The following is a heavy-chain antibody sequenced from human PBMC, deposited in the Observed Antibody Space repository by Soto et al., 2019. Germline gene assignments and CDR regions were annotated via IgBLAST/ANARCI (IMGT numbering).Heavy chain of an antibody. J-gene: IGHJ5*02. CDR1: GFSLSTSQVG. CDR3: ARIIGGSSSGWFDP. D-gene: IGHD2-15*01. CDR2: VYWNDAK. Sequence: GSGPTLVNPTQTLTLTCTFSGFSLSTSQVGVGWIRQPPGKALEWLAHVYWNDAKYYSLSLKTRLTITKDTSKNQVVLTMTNMDPVDTATYYCARIIGGSSSGWFDPWGQGTLVTVSS. V-gene: IGHV2-5*01.